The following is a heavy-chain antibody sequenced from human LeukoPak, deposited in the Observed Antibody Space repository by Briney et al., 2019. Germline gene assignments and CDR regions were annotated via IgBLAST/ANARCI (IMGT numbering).Heavy chain of an antibody. D-gene: IGHD5-12*01. Sequence: GGSLRLSCAASGFTFSSYAMSWVRQAPGKGLEWVLAISGSGGSTYYADSVKGRFTISRDNSKNTLYLQMNSLRAEDTAVYYCAIWGVLRSARFDYWGQGTLVTVSS. CDR2: ISGSGGST. CDR3: AIWGVLRSARFDY. J-gene: IGHJ4*02. V-gene: IGHV3-23*01. CDR1: GFTFSSYA.